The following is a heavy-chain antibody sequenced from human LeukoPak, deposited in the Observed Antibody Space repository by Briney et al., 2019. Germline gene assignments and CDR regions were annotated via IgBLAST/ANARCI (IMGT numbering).Heavy chain of an antibody. CDR1: GGSIRSYY. V-gene: IGHV4-59*01. D-gene: IGHD3-10*01. Sequence: SETLSLTCTVSGGSIRSYYWSWIRQPPGKGLEWIGYIYYSGSTNYNPSLKSRVTISVDTSKNQFSLKLSSVTAADTAVYYCARALGGSGSERYFDYWGQGTLVTVSS. CDR3: ARALGGSGSERYFDY. J-gene: IGHJ4*02. CDR2: IYYSGST.